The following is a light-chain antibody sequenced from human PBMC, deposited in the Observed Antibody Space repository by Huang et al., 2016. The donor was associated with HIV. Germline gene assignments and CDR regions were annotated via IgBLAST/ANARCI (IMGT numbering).Light chain of an antibody. CDR1: QSISTY. CDR3: QQSYSALSS. CDR2: SAS. Sequence: IQMTQSPTSLSASVGDRVSITCRASQSISTYLNWDQQKPGKAQKLLISSASSLHRGVPARFSGSGSGTYFTLTIKGLQLDDFATYYCQQSYSALSSFGPGTRL. J-gene: IGKJ5*01. V-gene: IGKV1-39*01.